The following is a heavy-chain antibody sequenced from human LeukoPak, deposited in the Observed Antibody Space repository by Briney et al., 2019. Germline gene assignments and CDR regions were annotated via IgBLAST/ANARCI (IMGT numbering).Heavy chain of an antibody. D-gene: IGHD6-25*01. CDR3: ARERLLNFDY. CDR1: GFTFSGSA. J-gene: IGHJ4*02. V-gene: IGHV3-73*01. Sequence: PGGSLRLSCAASGFTFSGSAMHWVRQASGKGLEWVGRIRSKANSYATAYAASVKGRFTISRDDSKNTAYLQMNSLKTEDTAVYYCARERLLNFDYWGQGTLVTVSS. CDR2: IRSKANSYAT.